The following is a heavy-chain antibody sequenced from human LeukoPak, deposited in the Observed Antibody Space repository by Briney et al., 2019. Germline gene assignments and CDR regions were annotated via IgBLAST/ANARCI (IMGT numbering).Heavy chain of an antibody. D-gene: IGHD4-17*01. J-gene: IGHJ1*01. CDR2: ISSSSYI. CDR3: ARHGDYGVRGFLQH. Sequence: GGSLRLSCAASGFTFSSYSMNWVRQAPGKGLEWVSSISSSSYIYYADSVKGRFTISRDNAKNSLYLQMNSLRAEDTAVYYCARHGDYGVRGFLQHWGQGTLVTVSS. CDR1: GFTFSSYS. V-gene: IGHV3-21*01.